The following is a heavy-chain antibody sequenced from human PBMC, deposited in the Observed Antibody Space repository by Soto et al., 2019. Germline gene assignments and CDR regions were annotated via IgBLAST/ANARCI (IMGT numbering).Heavy chain of an antibody. CDR3: AASHGGYWFDP. D-gene: IGHD3-10*01. J-gene: IGHJ5*02. Sequence: QVQLVESGGGLVKPGGSLRLSCAASGFTFSDYYMTWIRQAPGKGLEWVSYITSSSSYANYADSVKGRFTISRDNAKNSLSPQMTSLRAEDTAVYYCAASHGGYWFDPWGQGTLVTVSS. CDR2: ITSSSSYA. CDR1: GFTFSDYY. V-gene: IGHV3-11*05.